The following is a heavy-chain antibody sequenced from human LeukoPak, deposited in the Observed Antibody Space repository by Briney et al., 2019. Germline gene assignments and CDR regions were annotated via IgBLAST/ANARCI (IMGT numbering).Heavy chain of an antibody. CDR2: ISGDGSNT. Sequence: GGSLRLSCAASGFTFTSYYMHWVRQAPGKGLVWVSRISGDGSNTIYADSVKGRFTISRDNSKNTLYLQMNSLRAEDTAVYYCAKLIYYGSGTTGAFDIWGQGTMVTVSS. CDR3: AKLIYYGSGTTGAFDI. V-gene: IGHV3-74*01. J-gene: IGHJ3*02. CDR1: GFTFTSYY. D-gene: IGHD3-10*01.